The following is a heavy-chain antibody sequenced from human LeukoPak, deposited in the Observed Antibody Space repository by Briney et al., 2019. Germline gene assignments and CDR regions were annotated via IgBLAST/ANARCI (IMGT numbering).Heavy chain of an antibody. V-gene: IGHV3-7*01. Sequence: GGSLRLSCAASGFTFSSYWMSWVRQAPGKGLEWVANIKQDGSEKYYVDSVKGRFTISRDNAKNSLYLQMNSRRAEDTAVYYCARHLTTGPGDYGMDVWGQGTTVTVSS. CDR3: ARHLTTGPGDYGMDV. CDR2: IKQDGSEK. D-gene: IGHD4-11*01. J-gene: IGHJ6*02. CDR1: GFTFSSYW.